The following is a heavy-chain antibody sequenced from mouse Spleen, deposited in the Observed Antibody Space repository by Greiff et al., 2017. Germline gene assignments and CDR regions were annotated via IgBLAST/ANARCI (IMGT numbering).Heavy chain of an antibody. Sequence: EVMLVESGPELVKPGASVKISCKASGYSFTGYYMNWVKQSPEKSLEWIGEINPSTGGTTYNQKFKAKATLTVDKSSSTAYMQLKSLTSEDSAVYYCARGGLHYAMDYWGQGTSVTVSS. CDR1: GYSFTGYY. V-gene: IGHV1-42*01. CDR3: ARGGLHYAMDY. D-gene: IGHD2-2*01. CDR2: INPSTGGT. J-gene: IGHJ4*01.